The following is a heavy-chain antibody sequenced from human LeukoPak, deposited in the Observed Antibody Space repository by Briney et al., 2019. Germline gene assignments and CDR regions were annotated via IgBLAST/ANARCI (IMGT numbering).Heavy chain of an antibody. CDR2: INYSGST. CDR1: GASITNSY. D-gene: IGHD1-1*01. J-gene: IGHJ3*02. V-gene: IGHV4-59*12. Sequence: SEALSLTCTVSGASITNSYWNWIRQSPGKGLEWIGYINYSGSTNYNPSLKSRVTISVDTSKNQFSLKLSSVTAADTAVYFCARDPLSTNDFDIWGQGTMVTVSS. CDR3: ARDPLSTNDFDI.